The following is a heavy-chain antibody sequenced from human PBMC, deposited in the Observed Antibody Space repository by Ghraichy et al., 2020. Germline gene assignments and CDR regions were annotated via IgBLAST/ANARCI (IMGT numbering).Heavy chain of an antibody. D-gene: IGHD1-26*01. CDR1: GFTFSSYG. J-gene: IGHJ6*02. CDR3: AREFDSGLPSYGMDV. CDR2: IWYDGSNK. Sequence: GASLRLSCAASGFTFSSYGMHWVRQAPGKGLEWVAVIWYDGSNKYYADSVKGRFTISRDNSKNTLYLQMNSLRAEDTAVYYCAREFDSGLPSYGMDVWGQGTTVTVSS. V-gene: IGHV3-33*01.